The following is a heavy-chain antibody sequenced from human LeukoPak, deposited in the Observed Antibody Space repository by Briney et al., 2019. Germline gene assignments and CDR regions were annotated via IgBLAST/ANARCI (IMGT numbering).Heavy chain of an antibody. CDR2: MNPNSGNT. D-gene: IGHD3-10*01. CDR1: GYTFTSYD. J-gene: IGHJ6*03. Sequence: GASVKVSCKASGYTFTSYDINWVRQATGQGLEWMGWMNPNSGNTGYAQKFQGRVTMTRNTSISTAYMELSSLRSEDTAVYYCAIRRSVFSDDYMDVWGQGNTVTISS. CDR3: AIRRSVFSDDYMDV. V-gene: IGHV1-8*01.